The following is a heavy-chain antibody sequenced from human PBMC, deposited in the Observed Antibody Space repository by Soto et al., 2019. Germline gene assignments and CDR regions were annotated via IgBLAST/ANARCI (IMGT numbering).Heavy chain of an antibody. Sequence: PGGSLRLSCVAPGFPFSSYSLVWVRQAPGKGLEWVSYIFATSTTIYYADSVKGRFTVSRDNAQNSLFLLMNSLRAEDTAVYYCARDKDWAFDYWGQGTLVTVSS. D-gene: IGHD3-9*01. CDR3: ARDKDWAFDY. J-gene: IGHJ4*02. CDR2: IFATSTTI. CDR1: GFPFSSYS. V-gene: IGHV3-48*04.